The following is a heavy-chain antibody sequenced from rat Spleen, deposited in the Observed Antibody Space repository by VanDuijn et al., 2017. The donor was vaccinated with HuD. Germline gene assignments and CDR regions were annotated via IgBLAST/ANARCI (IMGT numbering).Heavy chain of an antibody. J-gene: IGHJ2*01. CDR3: ARLRRIFGYYFDY. Sequence: EVQLVESDGGLVQPGRSLKLSCAASGFPFSDNYMAWVRQAPTKGLEWVASINYDGRSSYYRDSVKGRFTISRDNANSTLYLQMAGLRSEDTATYYCARLRRIFGYYFDYWGQGVMVTVSS. V-gene: IGHV5-29*01. CDR1: GFPFSDNY. D-gene: IGHD1-11*01. CDR2: INYDGRSS.